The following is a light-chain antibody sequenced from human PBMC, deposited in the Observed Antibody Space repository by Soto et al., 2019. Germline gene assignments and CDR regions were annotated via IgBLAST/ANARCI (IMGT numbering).Light chain of an antibody. CDR2: GAA. CDR1: QTLTSNY. J-gene: IGKJ4*01. CDR3: QQYSDSVLT. Sequence: EIVLTQSPATLSLSPGERATLSCRASQTLTSNYLAWYQQKPGQAPRLLIHGAASRATGIPDRFSGSGSGTDFTLTIIRLEPEDFAVYYCQQYSDSVLTFDGGTKVEIK. V-gene: IGKV3-20*01.